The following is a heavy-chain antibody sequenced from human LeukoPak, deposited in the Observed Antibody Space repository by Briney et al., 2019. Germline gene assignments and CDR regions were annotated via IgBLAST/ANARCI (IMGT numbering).Heavy chain of an antibody. J-gene: IGHJ4*02. CDR1: GGSFSGYY. Sequence: SETLSLTCAVYGGSFSGYYWSWIRQPPGKGLEWIGEINHSGSTNYNPSLKSRVTISVDTSKNQFFLKLSSVTAADTAVYYCASANGSGKTYRIDYWGQGTLVTVSS. CDR2: INHSGST. V-gene: IGHV4-34*01. CDR3: ASANGSGKTYRIDY. D-gene: IGHD3-10*01.